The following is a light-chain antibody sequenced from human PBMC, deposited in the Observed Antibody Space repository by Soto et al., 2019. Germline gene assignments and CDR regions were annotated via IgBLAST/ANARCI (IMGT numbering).Light chain of an antibody. CDR1: SGDVGGYNF. Sequence: QSALTQPPSASGSPGQSVTISCTGTSGDVGGYNFVSWYQQHPGKAPKLMIYEVSKRPSGVPDRFSGSKSGNTASLTVSGLQAEDEADYYCSSYASNKEVFGGGTKLTVL. CDR3: SSYASNKEV. V-gene: IGLV2-8*01. CDR2: EVS. J-gene: IGLJ2*01.